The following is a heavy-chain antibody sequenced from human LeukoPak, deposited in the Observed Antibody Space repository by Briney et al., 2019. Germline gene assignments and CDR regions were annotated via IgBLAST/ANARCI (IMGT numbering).Heavy chain of an antibody. CDR1: GFTFSSYG. Sequence: GGSLRLSCAASGFTFSSYGMHWVRQAPGKGLEWVAVIWYDGSNKYYADSVKGRFTISRDNSKNTLYLQMNSLRAEDTAVYYCAKAMHLYYYYYMDVWGKGTTVTVSS. CDR3: AKAMHLYYYYYMDV. J-gene: IGHJ6*03. CDR2: IWYDGSNK. V-gene: IGHV3-33*06.